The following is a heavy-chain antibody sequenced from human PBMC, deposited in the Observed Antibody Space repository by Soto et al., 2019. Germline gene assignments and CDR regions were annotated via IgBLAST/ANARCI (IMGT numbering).Heavy chain of an antibody. CDR3: AREGVSSSWYPGYYYGMDV. J-gene: IGHJ6*02. CDR2: IYYSGST. D-gene: IGHD6-13*01. Sequence: SETLSLTCTVSGGSISSYYLSWIRQPPGKGLEWIGSIYYSGSTNYSPSLKSRVTISVDTSKNQFSLNLSSVTAADTAVYYCAREGVSSSWYPGYYYGMDVWGQGTTVTVSS. V-gene: IGHV4-59*01. CDR1: GGSISSYY.